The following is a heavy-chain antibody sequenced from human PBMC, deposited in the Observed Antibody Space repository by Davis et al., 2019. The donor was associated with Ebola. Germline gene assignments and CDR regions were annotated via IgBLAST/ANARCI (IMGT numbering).Heavy chain of an antibody. J-gene: IGHJ6*02. D-gene: IGHD6-6*01. CDR2: INHSGST. Sequence: SETLSLTCAVYGGSFSGYYWSWIRQPPGKGLEWIGEINHSGSTNYNPSLKSRVTISVDTSKNQFSLKLSSVTAADTAVYYCARGRDSSSFYYGIDVWGQGTTVTVSS. CDR1: GGSFSGYY. V-gene: IGHV4-34*01. CDR3: ARGRDSSSFYYGIDV.